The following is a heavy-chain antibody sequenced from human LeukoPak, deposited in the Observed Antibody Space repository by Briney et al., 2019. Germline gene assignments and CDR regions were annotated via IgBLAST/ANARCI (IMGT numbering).Heavy chain of an antibody. D-gene: IGHD2-15*01. CDR3: ASLGYCSGGSCLRPDY. J-gene: IGHJ4*02. CDR1: GFTFSSYE. CDR2: ISSSGSTI. Sequence: GGSLRLSCAASGFTFSSYEMNWVRQAPRKGLEWVSYISSSGSTIYYGGCVKSQFTISRDNAKNSLYLQMNSLRAEDTAVYYCASLGYCSGGSCLRPDYWGQGTLLTVSS. V-gene: IGHV3-48*03.